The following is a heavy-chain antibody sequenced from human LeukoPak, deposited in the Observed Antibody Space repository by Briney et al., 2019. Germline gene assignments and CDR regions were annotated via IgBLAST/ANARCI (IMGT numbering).Heavy chain of an antibody. CDR3: ARERITMVRGARSWFDP. Sequence: ASVKVSCKASGGTFSSYAISWVRLAPGQGLEWMGWINTNTGNPTYAQGFTGRFVFSLDTSVSTAYLQISSLKAEDTAVYYCARERITMVRGARSWFDPWGQGTLVTVSS. CDR1: GGTFSSYA. J-gene: IGHJ5*02. CDR2: INTNTGNP. V-gene: IGHV7-4-1*02. D-gene: IGHD3-10*01.